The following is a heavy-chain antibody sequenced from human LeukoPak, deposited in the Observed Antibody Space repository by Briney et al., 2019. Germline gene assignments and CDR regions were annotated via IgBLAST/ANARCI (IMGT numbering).Heavy chain of an antibody. J-gene: IGHJ3*02. D-gene: IGHD3-22*01. CDR3: AREYYYDSKDAFDI. CDR2: INPNSGGT. CDR1: GYPFTGYY. Sequence: GASVKVSFKASGYPFTGYYMHWVRPAPGQGLGGMGWINPNSGGTNYAQKFQGRVTMTRDTSISTAYMELSRLRSDDTAVYYCAREYYYDSKDAFDIWGQGTMVTVSS. V-gene: IGHV1-2*02.